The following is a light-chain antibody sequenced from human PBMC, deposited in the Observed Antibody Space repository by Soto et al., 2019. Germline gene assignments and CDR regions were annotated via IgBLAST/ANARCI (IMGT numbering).Light chain of an antibody. CDR2: DVT. CDR3: SSYTSSATVV. J-gene: IGLJ2*01. CDR1: SSDVGGYNY. Sequence: QSALTQFASVSGSPGQSITISCTGTSSDVGGYNYVSWYQQYPGKAPKLMIYDVTNRPSGVSNRFSGSKSGNTASLTISGLQAEDDADYYCSSYTSSATVVFGGGTKLTVL. V-gene: IGLV2-14*01.